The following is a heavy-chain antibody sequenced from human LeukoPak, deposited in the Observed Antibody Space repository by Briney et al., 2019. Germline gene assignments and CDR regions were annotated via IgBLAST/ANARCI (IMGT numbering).Heavy chain of an antibody. CDR3: ARDDTYYYDSSGYYYGGQFDP. Sequence: PSQTLPLTCTVSGGSISSGSYYWSWIRQPAGKGLEWIGRIYTSGSTNYNPSLKSRVTISVDTSKNQFSLKLSSVTAADTAVYYCARDDTYYYDSSGYYYGGQFDPWGQGTLVTVSS. D-gene: IGHD3-22*01. J-gene: IGHJ5*02. CDR1: GGSISSGSYY. CDR2: IYTSGST. V-gene: IGHV4-61*02.